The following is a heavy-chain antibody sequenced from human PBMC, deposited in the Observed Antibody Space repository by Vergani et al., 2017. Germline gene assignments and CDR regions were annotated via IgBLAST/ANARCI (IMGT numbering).Heavy chain of an antibody. CDR1: GYTFTGYY. D-gene: IGHD3-22*01. J-gene: IGHJ4*02. CDR2: INPNSGGT. Sequence: QVQLVQSGAEVKKPGASVKVSCKASGYTFTGYYMHWVRQAPGQGLEWMGWINPNSGGTNYAQKFQGRVTMTRDTSISTAYMELSRLRSDDTAMYYCARRGRYYDSSGYSYYFDYWGQGTLVTVSS. CDR3: ARRGRYYDSSGYSYYFDY. V-gene: IGHV1-2*02.